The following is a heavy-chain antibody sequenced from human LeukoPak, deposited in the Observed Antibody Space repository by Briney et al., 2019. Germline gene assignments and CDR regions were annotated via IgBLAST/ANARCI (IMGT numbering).Heavy chain of an antibody. V-gene: IGHV4-61*02. CDR3: ARINGLCGWAPFDY. D-gene: IGHD6-19*01. J-gene: IGHJ4*02. Sequence: SETLSLTCSVSGDSISSGSHYWSWIRQPAGTGLEWIGLIYATGSYSYNPALKSRVTISVDTSKNQFSLKLTSLTAADTAVYYCARINGLCGWAPFDYWGQGTLVSVSS. CDR1: GDSISSGSHY. CDR2: IYATGSY.